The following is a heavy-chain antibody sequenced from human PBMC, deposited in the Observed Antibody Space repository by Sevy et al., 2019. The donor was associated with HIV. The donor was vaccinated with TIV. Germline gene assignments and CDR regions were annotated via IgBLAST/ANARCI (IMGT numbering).Heavy chain of an antibody. CDR1: GFNLTDYY. Sequence: GGSLRLSCAASGFNLTDYYINWIRQAPGKGLEWISYISGGETTTYYSDTLKGRFTVSRDNAKNSVFMQMISLRARDKAVYYCAAITGYCRDGNGYAETSIDQWGEGSLVTVSS. CDR3: AAITGYCRDGNGYAETSIDQ. J-gene: IGHJ4*02. CDR2: ISGGETTT. D-gene: IGHD2-15*01. V-gene: IGHV3-11*01.